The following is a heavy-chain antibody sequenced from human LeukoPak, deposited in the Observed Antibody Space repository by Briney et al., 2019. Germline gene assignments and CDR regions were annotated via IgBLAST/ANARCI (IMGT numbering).Heavy chain of an antibody. CDR1: GFTFSTYS. Sequence: PGGSLRLSCAASGFTFSTYSMNWVRQAPGKGLEWVSYISSSSPIYYADSVKGRFTISRDNAKNSLYLQMNSLRAEDTAVYYCASGIVSLYYYYMDVWGKGTTVTVSS. CDR3: ASGIVSLYYYYMDV. J-gene: IGHJ6*03. CDR2: ISSSSPI. V-gene: IGHV3-48*04. D-gene: IGHD1-14*01.